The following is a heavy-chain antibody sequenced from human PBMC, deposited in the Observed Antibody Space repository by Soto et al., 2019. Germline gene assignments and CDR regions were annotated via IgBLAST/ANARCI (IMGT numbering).Heavy chain of an antibody. V-gene: IGHV3-74*01. CDR1: GFTFNSHW. D-gene: IGHD3-10*01. CDR2: IKGDESSI. Sequence: EVQLVKSGGGLVQPGGSLRLSCTASGFTFNSHWMHWLRQAPGKGLVWVSRIKGDESSINYADSVKGRFTISRDNAKNTVYLQMNSLRDEETAVYYCARGGLGTYLLDYWGQGALVTVSS. CDR3: ARGGLGTYLLDY. J-gene: IGHJ4*02.